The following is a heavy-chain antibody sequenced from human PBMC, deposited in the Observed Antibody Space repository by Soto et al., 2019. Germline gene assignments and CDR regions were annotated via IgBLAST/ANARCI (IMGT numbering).Heavy chain of an antibody. Sequence: GGSLRPSCAASGFTVSSCWMGWVIQGPGKGREWVANIKQDGSEKYYVDSVKGRFTISRDNAKNSLYLQMNSLSAEATPLYSCARDLPALYHYYFYGMAVWRHGT. CDR1: GFTVSSCW. CDR2: IKQDGSEK. J-gene: IGHJ6*02. V-gene: IGHV3-7*03. D-gene: IGHD2-2*02. CDR3: ARDLPALYHYYFYGMAV.